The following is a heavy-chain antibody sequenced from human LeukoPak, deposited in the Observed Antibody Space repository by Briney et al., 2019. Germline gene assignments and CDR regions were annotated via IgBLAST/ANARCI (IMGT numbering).Heavy chain of an antibody. Sequence: GSSVKVSCKASGGTFSSYAISWVQQAPGQGLEWMGGIIPIFGTANYAQKFQGRVTITTDESTSTAYMELSSLRSEDTAVYYCARGTAVAGRIRWFDYWGQGTLVTVSS. CDR2: IIPIFGTA. CDR1: GGTFSSYA. CDR3: ARGTAVAGRIRWFDY. J-gene: IGHJ4*02. D-gene: IGHD6-19*01. V-gene: IGHV1-69*05.